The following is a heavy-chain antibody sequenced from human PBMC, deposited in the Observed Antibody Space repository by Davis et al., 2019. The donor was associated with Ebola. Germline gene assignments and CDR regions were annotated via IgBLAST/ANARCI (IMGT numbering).Heavy chain of an antibody. V-gene: IGHV4-61*01. Sequence: MPSETLSLTCTVSGGSVSSGSYYWSWIRQPPGKGLEWIGYIYYSGSTNYNPSLKSRVTISVDTSKNQFSLKLSSVTAADTAVYYCARLTGGANFDYWGQGTLVTVSS. CDR2: IYYSGST. CDR3: ARLTGGANFDY. J-gene: IGHJ4*02. D-gene: IGHD7-27*01. CDR1: GGSVSSGSYY.